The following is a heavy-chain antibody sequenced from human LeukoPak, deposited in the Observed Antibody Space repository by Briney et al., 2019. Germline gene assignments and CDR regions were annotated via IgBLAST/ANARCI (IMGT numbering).Heavy chain of an antibody. CDR3: ARLVRELRSGPRYFDY. D-gene: IGHD3-10*01. J-gene: IGHJ4*02. Sequence: PGGSLRLSCAASGFTSSDYYMSCIRQAPGKGLEWDSYISSSGSTIYYADSVKGRFTISRDNAKNSLYLQMNSMRAEDTAVYYWARLVRELRSGPRYFDYWGQGTLVTVSS. CDR2: ISSSGSTI. CDR1: GFTSSDYY. V-gene: IGHV3-11*01.